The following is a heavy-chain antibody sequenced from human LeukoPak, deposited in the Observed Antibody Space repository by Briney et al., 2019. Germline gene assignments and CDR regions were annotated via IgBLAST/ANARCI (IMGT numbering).Heavy chain of an antibody. CDR1: GFTFSSYG. Sequence: PGGSLRLSCAASGFTFSSYGMHWVRQAPGKGLEWVAFIRYDGSNKYYADSVKGRFTISRDNSKNSLYLQMNSLRTEDTALYYCAKVSSSTSSGLDYWGQGTLVTVSS. CDR3: AKVSSSTSSGLDY. J-gene: IGHJ4*02. V-gene: IGHV3-30*02. CDR2: IRYDGSNK. D-gene: IGHD2-2*01.